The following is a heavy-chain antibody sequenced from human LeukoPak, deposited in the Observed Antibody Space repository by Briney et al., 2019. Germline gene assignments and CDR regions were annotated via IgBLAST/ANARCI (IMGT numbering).Heavy chain of an antibody. D-gene: IGHD6-13*01. V-gene: IGHV4-34*01. J-gene: IGHJ4*02. Sequence: SESLSLTCAVYVWSFSDYYWSWIRQSPGKGLEWIGQINHIGTTKYYPSLKCRVTMSVDTSKNQFSLTLSSVTAADTAVYYCARFRGVAAAGTELDYWGQGTLVTVSS. CDR1: VWSFSDYY. CDR2: INHIGTT. CDR3: ARFRGVAAAGTELDY.